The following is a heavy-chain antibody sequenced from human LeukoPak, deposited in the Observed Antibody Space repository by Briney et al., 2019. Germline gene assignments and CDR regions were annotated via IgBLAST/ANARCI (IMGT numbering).Heavy chain of an antibody. CDR3: ARSYYGSGRYGPQFDY. J-gene: IGHJ4*02. Sequence: SETLSLTRVVSGGSISTYYWSWVRQPPGKGLEWIGYIYYSGSTKYNPSLKSRVTISVDTSKNQFSLKLSSVTAADTAVYYCARSYYGSGRYGPQFDYWGQGTLVTVSS. V-gene: IGHV4-59*01. D-gene: IGHD3-10*01. CDR2: IYYSGST. CDR1: GGSISTYY.